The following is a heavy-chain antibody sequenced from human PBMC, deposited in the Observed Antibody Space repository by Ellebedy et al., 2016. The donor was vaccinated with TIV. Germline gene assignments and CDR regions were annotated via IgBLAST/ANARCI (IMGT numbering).Heavy chain of an antibody. V-gene: IGHV3-9*01. CDR3: TYEVAGILTGQAGAFDI. D-gene: IGHD3-9*01. Sequence: GGSLRLSXAVSGFTFSDYTMHWVRQAPGKGLEWVSGISWNSGSIGYADSVKGRFTISRDNAKNSLYLQMNSLRAEDTALYYCTYEVAGILTGQAGAFDIWGQGTMVTVSS. CDR1: GFTFSDYT. CDR2: ISWNSGSI. J-gene: IGHJ3*02.